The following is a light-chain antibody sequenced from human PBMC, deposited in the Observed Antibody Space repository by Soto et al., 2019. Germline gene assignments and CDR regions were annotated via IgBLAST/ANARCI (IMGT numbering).Light chain of an antibody. J-gene: IGKJ1*01. CDR2: DAS. Sequence: DIQMTQSPSTLSASVGDRVTITCRASQSISSWLAWYQQKPGKAPKLLIYDASSLESGVPSRFSGSGSGTKLTPSLSALHPDDFATYTCNKYNSDWGTLGKGT. CDR1: QSISSW. CDR3: NKYNSDWGT. V-gene: IGKV1-5*01.